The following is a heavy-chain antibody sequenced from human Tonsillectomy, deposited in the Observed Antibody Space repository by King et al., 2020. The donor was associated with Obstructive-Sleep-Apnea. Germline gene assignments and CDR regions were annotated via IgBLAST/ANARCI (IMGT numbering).Heavy chain of an antibody. CDR2: IYYSGST. CDR3: ARVQIVVVPANPENWYFDL. D-gene: IGHD2-2*01. J-gene: IGHJ2*01. V-gene: IGHV4-39*07. CDR1: GGSISSSSYY. Sequence: MQLQESGPGLVKPSETLSLTCTVSGGSISSSSYYWGWIRQPPGKGLEWIGCIYYSGSTYYNPSLKSRVTISVDTSKNQFSLKLSSVTAADTAVYYCARVQIVVVPANPENWYFDLWGRGTLVTVSS.